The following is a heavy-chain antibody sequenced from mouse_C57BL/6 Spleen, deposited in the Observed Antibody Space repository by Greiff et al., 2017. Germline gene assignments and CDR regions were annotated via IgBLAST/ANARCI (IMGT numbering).Heavy chain of an antibody. V-gene: IGHV1-82*01. CDR3: ARRPSYYGSSYDYAMDY. D-gene: IGHD1-1*01. J-gene: IGHJ4*01. CDR2: IYPGDGDT. Sequence: VQLQQSGPELVKPGASVKISCKASGYAFSSSWMNWVKPRPGKGLEWIGRIYPGDGDTNYNGKFKGKATLTADKSSSTAYMQLSSLTSEDSAVYFCARRPSYYGSSYDYAMDYWGQGTSVTVSS. CDR1: GYAFSSSW.